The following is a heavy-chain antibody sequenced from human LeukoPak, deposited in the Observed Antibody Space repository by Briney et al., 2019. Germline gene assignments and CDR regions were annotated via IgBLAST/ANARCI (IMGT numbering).Heavy chain of an antibody. V-gene: IGHV4-4*07. CDR3: VRGAKSYYYYMDV. CDR1: GGSISSYY. CDR2: IYTSGST. Sequence: PSETLSLTCTVSGGSISSYYWSWIRQPAGKGLEWIGRIYTSGSTNYNPSLKSRVTISVDKSKNQFSLKLSSVTAADTAVYYCVRGAKSYYYYMDVWGKGTTVTVSS. J-gene: IGHJ6*03.